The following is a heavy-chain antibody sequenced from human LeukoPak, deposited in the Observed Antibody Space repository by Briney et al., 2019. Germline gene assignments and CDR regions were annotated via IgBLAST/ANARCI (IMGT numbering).Heavy chain of an antibody. CDR3: ARDGLKYCSSTSCYPPY. CDR2: ISAYNGNT. D-gene: IGHD2-2*01. CDR1: GYTFTSYG. J-gene: IGHJ4*02. Sequence: ASVKVSCKASGYTFTSYGISWVRQAPGQGLEWMGWISAYNGNTNYAQKLQGRVTMTTDTSTSTAYMELRSPRSDDTAVYYCARDGLKYCSSTSCYPPYWGQGTLVTVSS. V-gene: IGHV1-18*01.